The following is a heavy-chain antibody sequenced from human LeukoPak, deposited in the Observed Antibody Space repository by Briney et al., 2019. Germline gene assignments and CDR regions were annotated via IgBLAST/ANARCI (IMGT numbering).Heavy chain of an antibody. J-gene: IGHJ5*02. V-gene: IGHV7-4-1*02. D-gene: IGHD6-13*01. CDR3: ARGDGEAASLWENWFDP. CDR2: INTNTGNP. Sequence: ASVKVSCKASGYTFTSYAMNWVRQAPGQGLEWMGWINTNTGNPTYAQGFTGRFVFSLDTSVSTAYLQISSLKAEDTAVYYCARGDGEAASLWENWFDPWGQGTLVTVSS. CDR1: GYTFTSYA.